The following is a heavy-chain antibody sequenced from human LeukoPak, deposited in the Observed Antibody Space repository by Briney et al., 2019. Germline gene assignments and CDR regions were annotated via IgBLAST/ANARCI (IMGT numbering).Heavy chain of an antibody. Sequence: SVKVSCKASGGTFSSYAISWVRQAPGQGLEWMGGIIPIFGTANYAQKFQGRVTITADESTSTAYMELSSLRSEDTAVYYCARNWNGPLYYYGMDVWGQGTTVTVSS. J-gene: IGHJ6*02. CDR1: GGTFSSYA. CDR3: ARNWNGPLYYYGMDV. D-gene: IGHD1-1*01. V-gene: IGHV1-69*01. CDR2: IIPIFGTA.